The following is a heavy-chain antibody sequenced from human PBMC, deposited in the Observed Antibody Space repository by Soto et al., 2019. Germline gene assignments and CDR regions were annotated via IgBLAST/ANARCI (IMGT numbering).Heavy chain of an antibody. CDR2: ISYEGSST. V-gene: IGHV3-30*18. Sequence: QVHLVQSGGGVVQPGRSLRLSCAASGFSFYFYGMHWVRQAPGKGLEWVAFISYEGSSTVYADSVKGRFTISRDNSKNAVYLQMNSLRAEDTALYYCAKAVAAAGDHSYNHGLDVWGQGTKVTVSS. CDR3: AKAVAAAGDHSYNHGLDV. CDR1: GFSFYFYG. J-gene: IGHJ6*02. D-gene: IGHD6-13*01.